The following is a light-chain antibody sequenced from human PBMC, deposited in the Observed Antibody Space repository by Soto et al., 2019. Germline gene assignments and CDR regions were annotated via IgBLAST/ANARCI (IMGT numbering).Light chain of an antibody. V-gene: IGKV1-39*01. J-gene: IGKJ1*01. CDR1: QSISSY. Sequence: DIQMTQSPSSLSASVGDRVTINCRASQSISSYLNWYQQKPGKAPKLLIYAASSLQSGVPSRFSGSGSGTDFTLTISSLQPEDFATYYCQQSYSTPQRTFGQGTKVEIK. CDR2: AAS. CDR3: QQSYSTPQRT.